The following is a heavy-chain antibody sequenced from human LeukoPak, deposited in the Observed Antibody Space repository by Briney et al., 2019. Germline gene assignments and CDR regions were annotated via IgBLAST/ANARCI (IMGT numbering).Heavy chain of an antibody. CDR1: GFTFSSYA. CDR2: INHSGST. CDR3: ARGRRIYYGSGSYWYFDY. V-gene: IGHV4-34*01. J-gene: IGHJ4*02. D-gene: IGHD3-10*01. Sequence: GSLRLSCAASGFTFSSYAMSWIRQPPGKGLEWIGEINHSGSTNYNPSLKSRVTISVDTSKNQFSLKLSSVTAADTAVYYCARGRRIYYGSGSYWYFDYWGQGTLVTVSS.